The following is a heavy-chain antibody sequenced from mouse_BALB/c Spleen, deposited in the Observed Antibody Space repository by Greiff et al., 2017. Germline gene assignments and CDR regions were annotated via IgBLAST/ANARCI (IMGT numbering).Heavy chain of an antibody. D-gene: IGHD2-1*01. V-gene: IGHV1-37*01. CDR3: GRAIYYGNYYYAMDY. CDR2: INPYNGDT. J-gene: IGHJ4*01. Sequence: EVKLVESGPELVKPGASVKISCKASGYSFTGYFMNWVKQSHGKSLEWIGRINPYNGDTFYNQKFKGKATLTVDKSSSTAHMELLSLTSEDSAVYYCGRAIYYGNYYYAMDYWGQGTSVTVSS. CDR1: GYSFTGYF.